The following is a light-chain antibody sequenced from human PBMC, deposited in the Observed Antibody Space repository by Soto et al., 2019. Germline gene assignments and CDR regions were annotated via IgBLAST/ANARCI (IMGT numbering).Light chain of an antibody. CDR2: HVS. V-gene: IGLV2-14*03. CDR3: SSFTTRPTLV. CDR1: NSDVGAYNY. Sequence: QSALTQPASVSGSPGQSITISCAGSNSDVGAYNYVSWYQQHPGKAPKLIIFHVSNRPSGVSDRFSASQSGNTASLTISGLQPEDEADYYCSSFTTRPTLVFRGGTKLTVL. J-gene: IGLJ3*02.